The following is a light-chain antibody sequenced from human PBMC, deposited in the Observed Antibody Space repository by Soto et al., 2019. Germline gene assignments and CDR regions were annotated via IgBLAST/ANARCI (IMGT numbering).Light chain of an antibody. CDR1: SSDVGGYNY. V-gene: IGLV2-14*01. CDR2: DVS. CDR3: SSYTTSNTRQIV. J-gene: IGLJ1*01. Sequence: QSALPQPASVSGSPGQSITICCTGTSSDVGGYNYVSWYQQHPGKAPKFMIYDVSNRPSGVSNRFSGSKSGNTASLTISGLQAEDEADYYCSSYTTSNTRQIVFGTGTKVTVL.